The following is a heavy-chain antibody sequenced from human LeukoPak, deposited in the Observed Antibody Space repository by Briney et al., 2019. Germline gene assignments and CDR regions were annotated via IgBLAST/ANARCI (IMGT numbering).Heavy chain of an antibody. V-gene: IGHV3-33*08. CDR2: IWYDGSNK. D-gene: IGHD5-12*01. Sequence: GGSLRLSCAASGLIFSSYVMSWVRQAPGKGLEWVAVIWYDGSNKYYADSVKGRFTISRDNSKNTLYLQMNSLRAEDTAVYYCARDPVRYSGYSYYYYGMDVWGQGTTVTVSS. J-gene: IGHJ6*02. CDR1: GLIFSSYV. CDR3: ARDPVRYSGYSYYYYGMDV.